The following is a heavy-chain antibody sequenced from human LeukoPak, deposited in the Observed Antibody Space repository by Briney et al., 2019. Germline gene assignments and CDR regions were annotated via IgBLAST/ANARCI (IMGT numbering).Heavy chain of an antibody. D-gene: IGHD3-10*01. CDR1: GGSISSSSYY. CDR2: TYYSGST. V-gene: IGHV4-39*01. J-gene: IGHJ4*02. Sequence: SETLSLTCTVSGGSISSSSYYWGWIRQPPGKGLEWIGSTYYSGSTYYNPSLKSRVTISVDTSKNQFSLKLSSVTAADTAVYYCATPMVRGVINYWGQGTLVTVSS. CDR3: ATPMVRGVINY.